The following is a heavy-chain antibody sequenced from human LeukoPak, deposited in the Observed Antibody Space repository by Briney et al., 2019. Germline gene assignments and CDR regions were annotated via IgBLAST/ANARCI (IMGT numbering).Heavy chain of an antibody. Sequence: SETLSLTCSVSGGSITNYYWSWIRQSPGKGLEWIGFIYNTGRTNYNPSLQSRVTMSIDTSKNQFSLKLSSATAADTAVYYCARQGELAIDYWGQGTLVTVSS. J-gene: IGHJ4*02. CDR1: GGSITNYY. CDR2: IYNTGRT. CDR3: ARQGELAIDY. V-gene: IGHV4-59*08. D-gene: IGHD1-26*01.